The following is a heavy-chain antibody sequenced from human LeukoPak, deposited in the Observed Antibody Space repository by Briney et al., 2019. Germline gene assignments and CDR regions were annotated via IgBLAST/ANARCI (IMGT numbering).Heavy chain of an antibody. D-gene: IGHD2-21*01. Sequence: GASVKVSCKASGYTFTSYGISWVRQAPGQGLEWIGWISAYNGNTNYAQKLQGRVTMTTDTSTSTAYMELRSLRSDDTAVYYCASFTRTYDCSYWGPGTLVTVSS. J-gene: IGHJ4*02. CDR3: ASFTRTYDCSY. V-gene: IGHV1-18*01. CDR1: GYTFTSYG. CDR2: ISAYNGNT.